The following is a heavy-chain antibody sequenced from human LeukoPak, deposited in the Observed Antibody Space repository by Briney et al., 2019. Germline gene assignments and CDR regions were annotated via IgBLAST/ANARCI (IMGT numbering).Heavy chain of an antibody. V-gene: IGHV5-51*01. CDR3: ARRARGQWLTRYYFDY. Sequence: GESLKISCKGSGYSFTSYWISWVRQMPGKGLEWMGIIYPGDSDTRYSPSFQGQVTISANKSISTAYLQWSSLKASDTAMYYCARRARGQWLTRYYFDYWGQGTLVTVSS. CDR2: IYPGDSDT. J-gene: IGHJ4*02. D-gene: IGHD6-19*01. CDR1: GYSFTSYW.